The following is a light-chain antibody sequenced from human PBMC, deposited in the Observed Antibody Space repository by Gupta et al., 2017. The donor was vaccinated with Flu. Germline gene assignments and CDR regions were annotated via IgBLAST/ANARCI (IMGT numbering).Light chain of an antibody. V-gene: IGKV2-28*01. CDR1: QSLLHSNGYNY. Sequence: VMTTSSPLLPVTPGEPASISCRSSQSLLHSNGYNYLDWYLQKPGQSPQLLIYLGSNRASGVPDRFSGSGSGTDFTLKISRVEAEDVGVYYCMQALQTPYTFGQGTKLEIK. CDR3: MQALQTPYT. CDR2: LGS. J-gene: IGKJ2*01.